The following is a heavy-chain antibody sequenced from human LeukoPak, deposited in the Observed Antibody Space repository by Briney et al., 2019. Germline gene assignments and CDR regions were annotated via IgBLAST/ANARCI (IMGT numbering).Heavy chain of an antibody. CDR2: ISGSGGST. CDR3: AKLGYCSGGSCYSLGAFDI. Sequence: PGGSLRLSCAASGFTFSSYAMSWVRQAPGKGLEWVSAISGSGGSTYYADSVKGRFTISRDNSKNTLYLQMNSLRAEDTAVYYCAKLGYCSGGSCYSLGAFDIWGQGTMVTVSS. CDR1: GFTFSSYA. J-gene: IGHJ3*02. V-gene: IGHV3-23*01. D-gene: IGHD2-15*01.